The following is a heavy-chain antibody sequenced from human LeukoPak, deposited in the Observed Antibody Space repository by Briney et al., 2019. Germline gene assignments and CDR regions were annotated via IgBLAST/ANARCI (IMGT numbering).Heavy chain of an antibody. Sequence: GGSLRLSCAASGFTFDDYAMHWVRQAPGKGLEWVSLISGDGGRTSHADSVKGRFNISRDNSKNSLFLQMNSLRTADTALYYCAKEKFQFFYDSSGYYHNYFDYWGQGTLVTVSS. CDR1: GFTFDDYA. D-gene: IGHD3-22*01. V-gene: IGHV3-43*02. CDR3: AKEKFQFFYDSSGYYHNYFDY. CDR2: ISGDGGRT. J-gene: IGHJ4*02.